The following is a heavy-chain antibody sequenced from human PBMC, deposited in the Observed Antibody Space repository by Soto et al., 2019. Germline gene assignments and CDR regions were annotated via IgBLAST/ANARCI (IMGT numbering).Heavy chain of an antibody. D-gene: IGHD3-3*01. CDR3: AKTTYYDFWSGSNYMDV. Sequence: GGPLRLSCPASGFSFTRYAINRERQIPGKGLEWVSAISGSGGSTYYADSVKGRFTISRDNSKNTLYLQMNSLTAEDTAVYYCAKTTYYDFWSGSNYMDVWGKGTTVTVSS. CDR2: ISGSGGST. J-gene: IGHJ6*03. V-gene: IGHV3-23*01. CDR1: GFSFTRYA.